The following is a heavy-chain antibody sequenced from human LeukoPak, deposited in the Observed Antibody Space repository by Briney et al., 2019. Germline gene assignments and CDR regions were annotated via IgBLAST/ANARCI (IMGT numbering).Heavy chain of an antibody. J-gene: IGHJ4*02. CDR1: GYIFSTYW. V-gene: IGHV5-51*01. Sequence: LGGSLQISCKGSGYIFSTYWIGWVRQVPGKGLEWMGVIFPSDSDTRYSPSFQGQVTISADKSISTAYLQWSSLKASDTAMYYCAITGYTGGWPDYWGQGTLVTVSS. CDR3: AITGYTGGWPDY. D-gene: IGHD6-19*01. CDR2: IFPSDSDT.